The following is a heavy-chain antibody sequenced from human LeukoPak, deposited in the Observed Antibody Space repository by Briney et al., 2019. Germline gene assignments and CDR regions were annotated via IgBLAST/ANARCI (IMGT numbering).Heavy chain of an antibody. Sequence: GGSLRLSCAASGFTFSSYWMHWVRQAPGKGLVWVSRINSDGSSTSYADSVKGRFTISRDNAKNTLYLQLNSLRAEDTAVYYCARGENWNDGGAFDIWGQGTMVTVSS. CDR3: ARGENWNDGGAFDI. CDR2: INSDGSST. J-gene: IGHJ3*02. CDR1: GFTFSSYW. D-gene: IGHD1-1*01. V-gene: IGHV3-74*01.